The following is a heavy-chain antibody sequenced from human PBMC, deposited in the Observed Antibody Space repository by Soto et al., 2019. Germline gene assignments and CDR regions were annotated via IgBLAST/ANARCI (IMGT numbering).Heavy chain of an antibody. CDR3: ARVTYYYDSSGSSLFDY. J-gene: IGHJ4*02. CDR2: IYHSGST. D-gene: IGHD3-22*01. V-gene: IGHV4-4*02. CDR1: GGSISSSNW. Sequence: QVQLQESGPGLVKPSGTLSLTCAVSGGSISSSNWWSWVRQPPGKGLEWIGEIYHSGSTNYNPSLKSGVTISVDKSKNQFPLKLSSVTAADTAVYYCARVTYYYDSSGSSLFDYWGQGTLVTVSS.